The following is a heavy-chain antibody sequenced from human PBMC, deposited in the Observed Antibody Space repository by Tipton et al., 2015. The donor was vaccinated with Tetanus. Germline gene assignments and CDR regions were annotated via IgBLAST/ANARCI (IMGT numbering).Heavy chain of an antibody. Sequence: SLRLSCAASGFTLSRYTLNWVRQAPGKGLEWVSSISSSSRYIYYADSVKGRFTISRDNAKNSLYLEMNSLRVEDTAVYYCAKAKTWINLWFGDHWGQGVLVIVSP. CDR2: ISSSSRYI. V-gene: IGHV3-21*04. D-gene: IGHD3-10*01. J-gene: IGHJ4*02. CDR3: AKAKTWINLWFGDH. CDR1: GFTLSRYT.